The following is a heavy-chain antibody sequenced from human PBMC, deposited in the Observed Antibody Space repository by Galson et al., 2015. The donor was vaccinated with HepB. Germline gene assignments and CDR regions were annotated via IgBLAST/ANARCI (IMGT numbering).Heavy chain of an antibody. CDR3: ARVVNGYCSSTSCYGGDWFDP. V-gene: IGHV1-18*01. J-gene: IGHJ5*02. D-gene: IGHD2-2*01. Sequence: SVKVSCKASGYTFTSYGISWVRQAPGQGLEWMGWISAYNGNTNYAQKLQGRVTMTTDTSTSTAYMELRSLRSDDTAVYYCARVVNGYCSSTSCYGGDWFDPWGRGTLVTVSS. CDR1: GYTFTSYG. CDR2: ISAYNGNT.